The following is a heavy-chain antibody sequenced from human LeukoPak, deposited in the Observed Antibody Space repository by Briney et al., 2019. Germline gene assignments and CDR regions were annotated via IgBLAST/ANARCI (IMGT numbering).Heavy chain of an antibody. CDR2: ISYDGSSE. J-gene: IGHJ4*02. Sequence: PGGSLRLSCAASGFTFSHYAMHWVRQAPGEGLEWVAVISYDGSSEYSADSVKGRFTISRDNSKNTLYLQMNSLRVEDTAVYYCASGPSSGPPGDYWGQGTLVSVSS. CDR3: ASGPSSGPPGDY. D-gene: IGHD3-22*01. V-gene: IGHV3-30*01. CDR1: GFTFSHYA.